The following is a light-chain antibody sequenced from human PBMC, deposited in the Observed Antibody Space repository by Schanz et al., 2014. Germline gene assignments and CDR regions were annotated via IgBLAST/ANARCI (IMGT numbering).Light chain of an antibody. CDR2: EVS. CDR1: SSDVGSYNL. J-gene: IGLJ1*01. Sequence: QSALTQPASVSGSPGQSITISCTGTSSDVGSYNLVSWYQQHPGKAPKLMIYEVSKRPSGVPDRFSGSKSGNTASLTISGLHAEDGADYYCSSYTRSTTHVFGTGTKLTV. CDR3: SSYTRSTTHV. V-gene: IGLV2-14*02.